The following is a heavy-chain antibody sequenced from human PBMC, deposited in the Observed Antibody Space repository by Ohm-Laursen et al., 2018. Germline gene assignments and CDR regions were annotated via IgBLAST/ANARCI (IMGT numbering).Heavy chain of an antibody. J-gene: IGHJ5*02. V-gene: IGHV3-7*04. CDR1: GFTLSSYW. CDR3: ARGLLMTYCPTTYCHPNWFDP. Sequence: GSLRLSCAASGFTLSSYWMSWVRQAPGKGLEWVANIKQDGSETSYVDSVKGRFTISRDNAKDSLYLQMNSLTVEDTAVYYCARGLLMTYCPTTYCHPNWFDPWGQGTLVTVSS. D-gene: IGHD2-15*01. CDR2: IKQDGSET.